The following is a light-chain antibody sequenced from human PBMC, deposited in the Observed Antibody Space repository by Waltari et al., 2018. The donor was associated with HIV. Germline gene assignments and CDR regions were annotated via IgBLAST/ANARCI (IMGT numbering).Light chain of an antibody. J-gene: IGLJ2*01. V-gene: IGLV3-19*01. CDR1: SHTSYY. CDR2: GKN. Sequence: SSELTQEPAVSVALGQTVRITCQGDSHTSYYVSWYHQKPGQAPVLVIYGKNSRPSGIPDRFSGSGSGDTYSLTITGAQSEDEGDYYCSSRDSNGDHLVVSGGGTKLTVL. CDR3: SSRDSNGDHLVV.